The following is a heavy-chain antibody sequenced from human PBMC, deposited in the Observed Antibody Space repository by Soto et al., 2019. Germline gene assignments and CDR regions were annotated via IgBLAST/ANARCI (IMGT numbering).Heavy chain of an antibody. J-gene: IGHJ4*02. CDR2: IVVGSGNT. CDR1: GLTFTSSA. V-gene: IGHV1-58*02. CDR3: AADYSDGGYSIGY. Sequence: SVKVSWKDCGLTFTSSAMQWVRQARGQRLEWIGWIVVGSGNTNYTQKFQERVTITRDMSTSTAYMELSSLRSEDTAVYYCAADYSDGGYSIGYWGQGTLVTVSS. D-gene: IGHD4-4*01.